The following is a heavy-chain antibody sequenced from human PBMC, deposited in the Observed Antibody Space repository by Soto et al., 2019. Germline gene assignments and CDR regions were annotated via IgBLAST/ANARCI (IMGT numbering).Heavy chain of an antibody. J-gene: IGHJ4*02. CDR1: GFTFSNAW. D-gene: IGHD3-10*01. Sequence: GGSLRLSCAASGFTFSNAWMNWVRQAPGKGLEWVGRIKSKTDGGTTDYAAPVKGRFTISRDDSKNTLYLQMNSLKTEDTAVYYCTTTDARFGELLFFDYWGQGTLVTVSS. CDR3: TTTDARFGELLFFDY. V-gene: IGHV3-15*07. CDR2: IKSKTDGGTT.